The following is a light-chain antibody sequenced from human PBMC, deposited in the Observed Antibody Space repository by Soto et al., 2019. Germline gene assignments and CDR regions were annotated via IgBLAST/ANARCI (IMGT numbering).Light chain of an antibody. CDR3: QQYNSYSRT. V-gene: IGKV1-5*03. J-gene: IGKJ1*01. CDR1: QSISSW. Sequence: DIQMTQSPSTLSASLGDRVTITCRASQSISSWLAWYQQKPGKAPKLLIYKASSLASGVPSRFSGSGSGTEFTLTISSLQPDDFATYYCQQYNSYSRTFGQGTKVEIK. CDR2: KAS.